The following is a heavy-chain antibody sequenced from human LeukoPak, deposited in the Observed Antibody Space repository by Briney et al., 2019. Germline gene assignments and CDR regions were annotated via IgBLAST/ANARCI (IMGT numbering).Heavy chain of an antibody. V-gene: IGHV4-39*07. CDR3: ARVDWNYWSDY. D-gene: IGHD1-7*01. Sequence: SETLSLTCTVSGGSISSSSYYWGWIRQPPGKGLEWIGSIYYSGSTYYNPSLKSRVTISVDTSKNQFSLKLSSVTAADTAVYYCARVDWNYWSDYWGQGTLVTVSS. J-gene: IGHJ4*02. CDR1: GGSISSSSYY. CDR2: IYYSGST.